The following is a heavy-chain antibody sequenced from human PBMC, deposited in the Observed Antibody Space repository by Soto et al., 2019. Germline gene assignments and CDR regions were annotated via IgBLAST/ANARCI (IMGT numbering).Heavy chain of an antibody. CDR3: ASGKDFAEGGY. J-gene: IGHJ4*02. CDR1: GFTFSSYS. V-gene: IGHV3-48*02. Sequence: EVQLVESGGGLVQPGGSLRLSCAASGFTFSSYSMNWVRQAPGKGLEWVSCISSSSSTIYYADSVKGRFTISRDNAKNSLHLQMNSLRDKDAAVYYCASGKDFAEGGYWGQGTLVTVSS. CDR2: ISSSSSTI. D-gene: IGHD1-26*01.